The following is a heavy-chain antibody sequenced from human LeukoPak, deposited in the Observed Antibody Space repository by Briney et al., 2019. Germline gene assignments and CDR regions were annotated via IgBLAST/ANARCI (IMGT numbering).Heavy chain of an antibody. V-gene: IGHV4-59*01. CDR2: IYYSGST. Sequence: SETLSLTCTVSGGSISSYYWSWIRQPPGKGLEWIGYIYYSGSTNYNPSLKSRVTISVDTSKNQFSLKLSSVTAADTAVYYCARDHHGWFDPWGQGTPVTVSS. J-gene: IGHJ5*02. CDR3: ARDHHGWFDP. CDR1: GGSISSYY.